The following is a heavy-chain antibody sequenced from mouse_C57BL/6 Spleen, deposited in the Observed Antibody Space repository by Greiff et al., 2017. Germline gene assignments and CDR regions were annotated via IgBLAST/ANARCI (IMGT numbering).Heavy chain of an antibody. D-gene: IGHD1-1*01. CDR1: GYTFTSYW. J-gene: IGHJ1*03. V-gene: IGHV1-69*01. CDR2: IDPSDSYT. CDR3: ARGDTTVVATRYFDV. Sequence: QVQLQQPGAELVMPGASVKLSCKASGYTFTSYWMHWVKQRPGQGLEWIGEIDPSDSYTNYNQKFKGKSTLTVDKSSSTAYMQLSSLTSEDSAVYYCARGDTTVVATRYFDVWGTGTTVTVSS.